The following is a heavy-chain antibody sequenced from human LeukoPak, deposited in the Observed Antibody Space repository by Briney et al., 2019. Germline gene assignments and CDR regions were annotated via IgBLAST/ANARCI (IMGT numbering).Heavy chain of an antibody. CDR1: GFTFSSYA. J-gene: IGHJ4*02. Sequence: PGGSLRLSCAASGFTFSSYAMHWVRQAPGKGLEWVAVISYDGSNKYYADSVKGRFTISRDNSKNTLYLQMNSLRAEDTAVYYCARARVVVAARGRGSYFDYWGQGTLVTVSP. CDR3: ARARVVVAARGRGSYFDY. V-gene: IGHV3-30-3*01. CDR2: ISYDGSNK. D-gene: IGHD2-15*01.